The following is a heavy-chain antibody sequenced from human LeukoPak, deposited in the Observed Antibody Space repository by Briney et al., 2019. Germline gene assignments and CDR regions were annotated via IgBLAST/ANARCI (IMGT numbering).Heavy chain of an antibody. Sequence: GGSLRLSCAASGFTFSSYSMNWVRQAPGKGLEWVSSISSSSYIYYADSVKGRFTIPRDNAKNSLYLQMNSLRAEDTAVYYCAKDLAVRGDYWGQGTLVTVSS. CDR2: ISSSSYI. J-gene: IGHJ4*02. D-gene: IGHD3-10*01. V-gene: IGHV3-21*01. CDR1: GFTFSSYS. CDR3: AKDLAVRGDY.